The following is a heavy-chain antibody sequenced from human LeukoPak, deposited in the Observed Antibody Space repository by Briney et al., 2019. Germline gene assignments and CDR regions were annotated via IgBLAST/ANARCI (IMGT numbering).Heavy chain of an antibody. CDR3: ARSYGDYWFDP. Sequence: GESLKISCKGSGYTFTKYRIGWVRQMPGKGLEWMGTIYPGDSDTRYSPSFQGQVTISADKSITTAYLQWSSLKASDTAMYYCARSYGDYWFDPWGQGTLVTVSS. CDR2: IYPGDSDT. CDR1: GYTFTKYR. V-gene: IGHV5-51*01. J-gene: IGHJ5*02. D-gene: IGHD4-17*01.